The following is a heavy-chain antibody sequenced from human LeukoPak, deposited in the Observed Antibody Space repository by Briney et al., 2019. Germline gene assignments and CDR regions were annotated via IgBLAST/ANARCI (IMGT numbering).Heavy chain of an antibody. V-gene: IGHV4-38-2*02. Sequence: PSETLSLTCAVSGYSINSGYYWGWIRQPPGKGLEWIGSIYHSGSTYYNPSLKSRVTISVDTSKNQFSLKLSSVTAADTAVYYCARDVRYSGYDLGTDYWGQGTLVTVSS. J-gene: IGHJ4*02. CDR1: GYSINSGYY. D-gene: IGHD5-12*01. CDR2: IYHSGST. CDR3: ARDVRYSGYDLGTDY.